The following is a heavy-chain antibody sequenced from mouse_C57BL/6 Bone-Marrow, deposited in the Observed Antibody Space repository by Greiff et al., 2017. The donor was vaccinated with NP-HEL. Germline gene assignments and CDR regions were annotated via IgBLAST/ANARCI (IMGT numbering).Heavy chain of an antibody. D-gene: IGHD2-1*01. V-gene: IGHV5-4*01. CDR1: GFTFSSYA. J-gene: IGHJ3*01. CDR2: ISDGGSYT. Sequence: EVQLVESGGGLVKPGGSLKLSCAASGFTFSSYAMSWVRQTPEKRLEWVATISDGGSYTYYPDNVKGRFTISRDNAKNNLYLQMSHLKSEDTAMYYCARGRGLYYGNPGWFAYWGQGTLVTVSA. CDR3: ARGRGLYYGNPGWFAY.